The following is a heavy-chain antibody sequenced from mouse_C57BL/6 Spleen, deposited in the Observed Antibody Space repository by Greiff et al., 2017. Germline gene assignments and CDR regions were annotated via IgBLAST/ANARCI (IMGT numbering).Heavy chain of an antibody. CDR2: IYPGDGDT. Sequence: QVQLQQSGPELVKPGASVKISCKASGYAFSSSWMNWVKQRPGKGLEWIGRIYPGDGDTNYNGKFKGKATLTADKSSSTAYMQLSSLTSEDSAVYFCARGGEGGYFDVWGTGTTVTVSS. J-gene: IGHJ1*03. CDR1: GYAFSSSW. CDR3: ARGGEGGYFDV. V-gene: IGHV1-82*01.